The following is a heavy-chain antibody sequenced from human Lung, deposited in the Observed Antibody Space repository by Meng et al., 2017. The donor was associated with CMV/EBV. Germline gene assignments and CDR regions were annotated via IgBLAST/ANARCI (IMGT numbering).Heavy chain of an antibody. D-gene: IGHD3-10*01. CDR2: ISTYNGNT. CDR3: ARDYYGMDV. CDR1: GYTFINHA. V-gene: IGHV1-18*01. J-gene: IGHJ6*02. Sequence: ASVXVSCKASGYTFINHAFNWVRQAPGQGLEWMGWISTYNGNTNYAPKLQGRVSMTTDRSTRTAFMELRSLRSDDTAVYYCARDYYGMDVWGQGTTVTVSS.